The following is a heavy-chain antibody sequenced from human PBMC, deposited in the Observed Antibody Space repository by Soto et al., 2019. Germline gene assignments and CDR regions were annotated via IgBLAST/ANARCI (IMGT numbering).Heavy chain of an antibody. Sequence: QVQLVESGGGVVQPGRSLRLSCAASGFTFSSYGMHWVRQAPGKGLEWVAVISYDGSNKYYADSVKGRFTISRDNSKNTLYRQMNGLRAEDTAVYYGAKDFFSRTSGPPRHWFDPWGQGTLVTVSS. D-gene: IGHD2-2*01. CDR3: AKDFFSRTSGPPRHWFDP. CDR1: GFTFSSYG. J-gene: IGHJ5*02. V-gene: IGHV3-30*18. CDR2: ISYDGSNK.